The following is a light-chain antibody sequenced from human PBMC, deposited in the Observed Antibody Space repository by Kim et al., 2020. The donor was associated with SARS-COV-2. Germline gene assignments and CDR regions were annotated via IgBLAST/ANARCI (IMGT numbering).Light chain of an antibody. CDR2: DAS. CDR3: QQYAVYSYT. J-gene: IGKJ2*01. CDR1: QSITSR. V-gene: IGKV1-5*01. Sequence: SASVGGRVTITCRASQSITSRLAWYQQKPGKAPKLLIYDASTLESGVPSRFSGGGSGTEFSLTISSLQPDDFATYYCQQYAVYSYTFGQGTKLEI.